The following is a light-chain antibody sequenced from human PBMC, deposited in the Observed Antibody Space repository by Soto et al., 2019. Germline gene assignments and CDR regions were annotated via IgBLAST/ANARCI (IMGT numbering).Light chain of an antibody. CDR1: QSVSSY. Sequence: GTLSLSPGERATLSYRASQSVSSYLDWYPQKPGQAPRLLIYDASNRATGIPDRFSGSGSGTDFTLTISRLEPEDFAVYYCQQYGRSSWTFGQGTKV. J-gene: IGKJ1*01. CDR3: QQYGRSSWT. CDR2: DAS. V-gene: IGKV3-20*01.